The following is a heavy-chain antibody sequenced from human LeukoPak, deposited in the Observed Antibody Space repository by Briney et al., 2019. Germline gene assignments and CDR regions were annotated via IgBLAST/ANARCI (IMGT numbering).Heavy chain of an antibody. CDR1: GGSISSYY. D-gene: IGHD2/OR15-2a*01. V-gene: IGHV4-59*01. CDR3: ARVTGIGNFDY. J-gene: IGHJ4*02. Sequence: SETLSLTCTVSGGSISSYYWSWIRQPPGKGLEWIGYIYYSGSTNYNPSLKSRVTISVDTSKNQFSLKLSSVTAADTAVYYCARVTGIGNFDYWGQGTLVTVSS. CDR2: IYYSGST.